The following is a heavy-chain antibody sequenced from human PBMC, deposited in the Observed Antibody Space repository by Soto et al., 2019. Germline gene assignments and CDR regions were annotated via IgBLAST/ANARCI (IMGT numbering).Heavy chain of an antibody. Sequence: GGSLRLSCAASGFTFSTFAMHWVRQAPGKGLDWVAVISYDGSNKYYADSVKGRFTISRDNSKNTLYLQMNSLRAEDTAVSSSARDTAGGCCYYYLFDYWGQGTLVTVSS. D-gene: IGHD3-22*01. CDR1: GFTFSTFA. CDR2: ISYDGSNK. J-gene: IGHJ4*02. V-gene: IGHV3-30-3*01. CDR3: ARDTAGGCCYYYLFDY.